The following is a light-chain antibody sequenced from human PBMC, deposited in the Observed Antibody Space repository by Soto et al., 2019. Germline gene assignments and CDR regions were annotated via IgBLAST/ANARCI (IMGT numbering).Light chain of an antibody. J-gene: IGKJ1*01. V-gene: IGKV3-20*01. CDR1: QSVSSGY. Sequence: EIVLTQSPGTLSLSLGERATLSCRASQSVSSGYLAWYQQKPGQAPRLLIYGASNRATGIPDRFSGSGSGTDFTLTISRLEPEDFAVYYCQQYGSLSWTFGQGTKVDIK. CDR2: GAS. CDR3: QQYGSLSWT.